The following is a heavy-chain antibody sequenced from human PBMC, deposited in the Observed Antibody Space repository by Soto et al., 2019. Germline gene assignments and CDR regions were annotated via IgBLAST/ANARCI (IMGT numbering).Heavy chain of an antibody. CDR3: ARDTYSGYDFGL. Sequence: SETLSLTCTVSGASVTSCCYSWTWVRQPPGKGLEWIGYIPSRGRPFYNPSLTSRGTISADTSKNQLSLQLTSVTAADTAVYYCARDTYSGYDFGLWGQGTLVTVSS. CDR1: GASVTSCCYS. V-gene: IGHV4-61*01. D-gene: IGHD5-12*01. J-gene: IGHJ5*02. CDR2: IPSRGRP.